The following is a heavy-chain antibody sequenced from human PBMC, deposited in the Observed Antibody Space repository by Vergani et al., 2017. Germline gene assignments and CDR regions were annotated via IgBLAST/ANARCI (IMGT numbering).Heavy chain of an antibody. CDR1: GGSFSGYY. J-gene: IGHJ6*03. D-gene: IGHD3-3*01. CDR3: ARVQELYDVRSGYRVRYYYYMDV. CDR2: INHSGST. V-gene: IGHV4-34*01. Sequence: QVQLQQWGAGLLKPSETLSLTCAVYGGSFSGYYWSWIRQPPGKGLEWIGEINHSGSTNYNPSLKSRVTISVDTSKNQFSLKLSSVTAADTAVYYCARVQELYDVRSGYRVRYYYYMDVWGKGTTVTVSS.